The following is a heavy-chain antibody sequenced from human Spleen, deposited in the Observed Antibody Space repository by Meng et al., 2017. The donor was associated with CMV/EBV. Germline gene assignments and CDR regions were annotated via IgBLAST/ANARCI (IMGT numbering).Heavy chain of an antibody. Sequence: SETLSLTCAVYGGSFSGYYWSWIRQSPGKGLEWIGEINYSGSTNYNPSLKSRVSISVDTSKNQLSLKLTSVTAADTAVYYCARARAYDLAVHYWGQGTLVTVSS. CDR3: ARARAYDLAVHY. CDR2: INYSGST. J-gene: IGHJ4*02. D-gene: IGHD3-3*01. CDR1: GGSFSGYY. V-gene: IGHV4-34*01.